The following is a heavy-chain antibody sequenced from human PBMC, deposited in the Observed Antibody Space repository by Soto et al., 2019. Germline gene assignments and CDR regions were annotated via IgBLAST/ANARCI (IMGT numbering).Heavy chain of an antibody. CDR2: TYYRSKWYN. CDR1: GDSVSSNSAA. Sequence: SQTLSLTCAISGDSVSSNSAAWNWIRPSPSRGLEWLGRTYYRSKWYNDYAVSVKSRITINPDTSKNQFSLQLNSVTPEDTAVYYCARDRRRYYYGSGSAYYYYYGMDVWGQGTTVTVSS. CDR3: ARDRRRYYYGSGSAYYYYYGMDV. J-gene: IGHJ6*02. V-gene: IGHV6-1*01. D-gene: IGHD3-10*01.